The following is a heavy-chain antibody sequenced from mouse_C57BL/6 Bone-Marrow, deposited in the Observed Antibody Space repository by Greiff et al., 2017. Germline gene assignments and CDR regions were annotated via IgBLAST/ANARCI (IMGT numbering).Heavy chain of an antibody. CDR2: IDPSDSYT. CDR1: GYTFTSYW. Sequence: QVQLQQPGAELVRPGTSVKLSCKASGYTFTSYWMHWVKQRPGQGLEWIGVIDPSDSYTNYNQKFKGKATLTVDTSSSTAYMQLSSLTSEDSAVYYCARGIYCYSSSPSYFDYWGQGTTLTVSS. D-gene: IGHD1-1*01. J-gene: IGHJ2*01. CDR3: ARGIYCYSSSPSYFDY. V-gene: IGHV1-59*01.